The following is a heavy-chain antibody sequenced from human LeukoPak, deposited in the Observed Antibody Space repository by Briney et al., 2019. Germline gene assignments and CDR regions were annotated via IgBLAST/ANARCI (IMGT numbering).Heavy chain of an antibody. CDR1: GYTFTTYY. J-gene: IGHJ4*02. CDR3: VREASGGYFDY. Sequence: GASLKVSCKASGYTFTTYYMNWVRQAPGQGLEWMGTINPSDGNTNYAQSFQGRVTMTRDTSTSTVYMELTSLTSEDTAVYYCVREASGGYFDYWGQGTQVTVSS. D-gene: IGHD3-16*01. V-gene: IGHV1-46*01. CDR2: INPSDGNT.